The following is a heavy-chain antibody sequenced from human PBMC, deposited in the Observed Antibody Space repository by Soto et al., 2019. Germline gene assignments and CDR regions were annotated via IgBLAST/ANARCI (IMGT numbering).Heavy chain of an antibody. V-gene: IGHV1-18*01. CDR1: GYTFFTYG. D-gene: IGHD6-6*01. CDR2: ISTYDGNT. CDR3: ARKSSSSSWFDP. Sequence: ASVKVSCKASGYTFFTYGITWVRQAPGQGLEWMGWISTYDGNTDYAQKLQSRVTMTTDTSTRTAYMELRSLRSDDTAVYYCARKSSSSSWFDPWGQGTLVTVSS. J-gene: IGHJ5*02.